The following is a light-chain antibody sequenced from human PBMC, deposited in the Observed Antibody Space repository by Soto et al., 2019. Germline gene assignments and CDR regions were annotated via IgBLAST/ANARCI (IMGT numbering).Light chain of an antibody. CDR3: SSHTSSSTLYV. CDR1: SSDVGGYNY. Sequence: QSVLTQPASVSGSPGQSITISCTGTSSDVGGYNYVSWYQQHPGKAPKLMIYDVSNRPSGVSNRFPGSKSGNTASLTISGLQAEDEADYYCSSHTSSSTLYVFGTGTKVTVL. J-gene: IGLJ1*01. CDR2: DVS. V-gene: IGLV2-14*01.